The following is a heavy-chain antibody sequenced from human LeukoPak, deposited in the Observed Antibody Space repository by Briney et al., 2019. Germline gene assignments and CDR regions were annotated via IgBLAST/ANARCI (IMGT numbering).Heavy chain of an antibody. J-gene: IGHJ4*02. CDR2: ISGSSSSI. CDR1: EFTFINYG. CDR3: ARDKVGTGYYFDY. Sequence: QTGGSLRLSCVASEFTFINYGMNWVRQAPGKGLEWVSYISGSSSSIYYADSVKGRFTISRDNAKDSVYLHMNSLRAEDTAVYFCARDKVGTGYYFDYWGQGILVTVSS. D-gene: IGHD1-1*01. V-gene: IGHV3-48*04.